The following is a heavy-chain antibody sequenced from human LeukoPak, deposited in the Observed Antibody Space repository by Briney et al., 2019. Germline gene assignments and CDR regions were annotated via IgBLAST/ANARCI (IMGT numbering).Heavy chain of an antibody. D-gene: IGHD3-22*01. CDR3: ARAADSSGDFDY. J-gene: IGHJ4*02. V-gene: IGHV6-1*01. Sequence: SQTLSLTCAISGDIVSSNSAAWNWIRQSPSRGPEWLGRTYYRSKWYNDYAVSVKSRITINPDTSKNQFSLQLNSVTPEDTAVYYCARAADSSGDFDYWGQGTLVTVSS. CDR1: GDIVSSNSAA. CDR2: TYYRSKWYN.